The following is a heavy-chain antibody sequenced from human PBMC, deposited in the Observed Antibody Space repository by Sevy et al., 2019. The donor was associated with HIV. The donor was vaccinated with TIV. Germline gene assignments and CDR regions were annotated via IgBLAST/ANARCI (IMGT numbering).Heavy chain of an antibody. Sequence: SKTLSLTCAVYGGSFSGYYWSWIRQPPGKGLEWIGEINHSGSTNYNPSLKSRVTISVDTSKNQFSLKLSSVTAADTAVYYCARERQLASFDYWGHGTLVTVSS. D-gene: IGHD6-13*01. V-gene: IGHV4-34*01. CDR3: ARERQLASFDY. J-gene: IGHJ4*01. CDR1: GGSFSGYY. CDR2: INHSGST.